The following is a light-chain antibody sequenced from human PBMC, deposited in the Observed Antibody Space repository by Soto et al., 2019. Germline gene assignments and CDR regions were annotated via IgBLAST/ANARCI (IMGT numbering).Light chain of an antibody. CDR3: QQSSTIPWT. V-gene: IGKV1-39*01. CDR2: VAS. CDR1: QSISNF. Sequence: DIQMTQSPSSLSASVGDRVTITCRASQSISNFLNWYQQKPGKAPKFLISVASGLQSGAPSRFSGSGSGTDFTLTISSLQPEDCATYYCQQSSTIPWTFGQGTKVEI. J-gene: IGKJ1*01.